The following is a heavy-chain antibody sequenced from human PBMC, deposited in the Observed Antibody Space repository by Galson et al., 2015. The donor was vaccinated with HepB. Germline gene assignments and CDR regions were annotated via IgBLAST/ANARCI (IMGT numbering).Heavy chain of an antibody. V-gene: IGHV3-7*03. Sequence: SLRLSCAASGFTFRSSWMSWVRQAPGKGLEWVANIKQDGSEKYYVDSVKGRFTISRDNAKNSLYLQMNSLRAEDTAVYYCARGSIAVAGTVRYWGQGTLVTVSS. J-gene: IGHJ4*02. CDR2: IKQDGSEK. CDR1: GFTFRSSW. CDR3: ARGSIAVAGTVRY. D-gene: IGHD6-19*01.